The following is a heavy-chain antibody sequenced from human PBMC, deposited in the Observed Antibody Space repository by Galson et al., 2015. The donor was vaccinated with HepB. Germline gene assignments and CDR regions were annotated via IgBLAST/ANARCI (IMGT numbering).Heavy chain of an antibody. V-gene: IGHV3-30-3*01. Sequence: SLRLSCAASGFTFDSYAIHWVRRGPGQGLDWVAVVSLDGSDEHYADSVKGRFTISRDNSKSMVYLQMSSLRLEDTGVYYCARDQKQWEPPGYYYYMDVWGKGTPVTVSS. CDR1: GFTFDSYA. CDR2: VSLDGSDE. D-gene: IGHD1-26*01. J-gene: IGHJ6*03. CDR3: ARDQKQWEPPGYYYYMDV.